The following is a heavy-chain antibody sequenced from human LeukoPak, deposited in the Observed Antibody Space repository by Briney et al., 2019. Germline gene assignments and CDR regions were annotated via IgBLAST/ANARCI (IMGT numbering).Heavy chain of an antibody. Sequence: PSETLSLTCTVSGGSISSYYWSWIRQPPGKGLEWIGYIYYSGSTNYNPSLKSRVTISVDTSKNQFSLKLSSVTAADTAVYYCARDSYGSDADYWGQGTLVTVSS. CDR1: GGSISSYY. J-gene: IGHJ4*02. D-gene: IGHD3-10*01. CDR2: IYYSGST. V-gene: IGHV4-59*01. CDR3: ARDSYGSDADY.